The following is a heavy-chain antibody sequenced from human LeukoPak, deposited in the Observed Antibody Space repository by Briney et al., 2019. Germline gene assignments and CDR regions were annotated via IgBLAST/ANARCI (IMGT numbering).Heavy chain of an antibody. CDR1: GFTFSSYE. Sequence: PGGSLRLSCAASGFTFSSYEMNWVRQAPGKGLEWVSYISSSGSTIYYADSVKGRFTISRDNAKNSLYLQMNSLRAEDTAVYYCARGYYDSSGYYYEVYYFDYWGQGTLVTVSS. CDR2: ISSSGSTI. J-gene: IGHJ4*02. V-gene: IGHV3-48*03. CDR3: ARGYYDSSGYYYEVYYFDY. D-gene: IGHD3-22*01.